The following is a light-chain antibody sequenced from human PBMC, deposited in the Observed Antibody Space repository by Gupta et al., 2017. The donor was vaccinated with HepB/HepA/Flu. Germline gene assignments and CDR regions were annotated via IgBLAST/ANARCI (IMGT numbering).Light chain of an antibody. Sequence: DIVMTQSPDTLAVSLGERATISCTSSQSVFQTSSNRNYLAWYQQKPGQPPRLLIYWASTRESGVPDRFSGSGSGTEFTLSISSLQAEDVAVYFCHQYSDHPCTFGQGTNLEIK. CDR1: QSVFQTSSNRNY. CDR3: HQYSDHPCT. V-gene: IGKV4-1*01. CDR2: WAS. J-gene: IGKJ2*02.